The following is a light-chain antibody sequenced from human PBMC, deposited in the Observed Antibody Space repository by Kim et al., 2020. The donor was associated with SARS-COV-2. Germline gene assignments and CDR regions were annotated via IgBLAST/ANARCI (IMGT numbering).Light chain of an antibody. CDR3: QVWDTDNDHYV. V-gene: IGLV3-21*04. Sequence: AQGGTAKRTCGGNRIGSKSVHWYQQKPGQAPGLVIYYNSDRPSGIPERFSGSNSGNTATLTISSVEAGDEADYYCQVWDTDNDHYVFATGTKVTVL. CDR1: RIGSKS. CDR2: YNS. J-gene: IGLJ1*01.